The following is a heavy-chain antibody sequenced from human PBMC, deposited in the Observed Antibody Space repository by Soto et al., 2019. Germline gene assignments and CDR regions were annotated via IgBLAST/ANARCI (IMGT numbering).Heavy chain of an antibody. CDR3: ASHFTGVLVIVPSPPGGDNYGWDV. V-gene: IGHV1-69*02. CDR2: IIPILDKP. D-gene: IGHD2-8*02. CDR1: GGTFSRYT. J-gene: IGHJ6*02. Sequence: QVQLVQSGAEVKKPGSSVKVSCKASGGTFSRYTFTWVRQAPGQGLEWMGRIIPILDKPNYTQNFEGRVTIAAANSPSTAYMELRSLTSDGTAGYYCASHFTGVLVIVPSPPGGDNYGWDVWGQGTTVTVSS.